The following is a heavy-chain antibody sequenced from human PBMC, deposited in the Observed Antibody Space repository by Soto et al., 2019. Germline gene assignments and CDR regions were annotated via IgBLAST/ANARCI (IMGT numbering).Heavy chain of an antibody. CDR3: AKSLYYYDSSPLDH. CDR1: GFDFEDYA. V-gene: IGHV3-43D*04. J-gene: IGHJ4*02. Sequence: GALRLSCAAAGFDFEDYAMHWVRQVPGKGLEWVSLTNSDGTDSYYMDSVKGRFTISRDNAKSTLYLQMDRLRPEDTALYFCAKSLYYYDSSPLDHWGQGTLVTVSS. D-gene: IGHD3-22*01. CDR2: TNSDGTDS.